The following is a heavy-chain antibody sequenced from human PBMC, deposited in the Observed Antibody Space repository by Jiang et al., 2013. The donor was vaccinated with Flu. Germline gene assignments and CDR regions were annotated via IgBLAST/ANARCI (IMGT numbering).Heavy chain of an antibody. Sequence: QLVESGAEVKKPGSSVKVSCKASGGTFSSYAISWVRQAPGQGLEWMGGIIPIFGTANYAQKFQGRVTITADESTSTAYMELSSLRSEDTAVYYCARGGLVVTALYYYYYGMDVWGQGTTVTVSS. V-gene: IGHV1-69*01. CDR3: ARGGLVVTALYYYYYGMDV. J-gene: IGHJ6*02. D-gene: IGHD2-21*02. CDR1: GGTFSSYA. CDR2: IIPIFGTA.